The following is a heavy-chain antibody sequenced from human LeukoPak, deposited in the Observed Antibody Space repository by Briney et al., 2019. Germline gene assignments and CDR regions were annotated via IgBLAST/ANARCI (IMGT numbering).Heavy chain of an antibody. V-gene: IGHV4-59*08. J-gene: IGHJ5*02. Sequence: SETLSLTCTVSGGSIISYYWSWIRQPPGKGLEWIGYIYYSGSTNYDPSLKSRVTISVHTSKNQFSLKLSSVTAADTAVYYCARQKNGAYYDFWSGYEKFDPWGQGTLVTVSS. CDR1: GGSIISYY. CDR2: IYYSGST. CDR3: ARQKNGAYYDFWSGYEKFDP. D-gene: IGHD3-3*01.